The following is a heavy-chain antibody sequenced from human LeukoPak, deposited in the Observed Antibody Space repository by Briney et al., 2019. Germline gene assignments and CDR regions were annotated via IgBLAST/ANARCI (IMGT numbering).Heavy chain of an antibody. Sequence: GSSVKVPCLIFGGTFIDCGITWLRQAPGQGLEWVGRIIPLFGTTKSAQGFQDRVTLSADKSTNTAYMELTSLRSDDTAVYYCARGAFSPVIGFGSFYFESWGQGTLITVSS. V-gene: IGHV1-69*06. CDR3: ARGAFSPVIGFGSFYFES. CDR2: IIPLFGTT. J-gene: IGHJ4*02. D-gene: IGHD2-21*01. CDR1: GGTFIDCG.